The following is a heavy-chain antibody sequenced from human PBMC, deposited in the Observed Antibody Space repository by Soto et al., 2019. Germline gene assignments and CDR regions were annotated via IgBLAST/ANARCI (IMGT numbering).Heavy chain of an antibody. CDR2: IYTSGST. CDR3: ARDSGDYYDSSGSVYWLDP. V-gene: IGHV4-4*07. D-gene: IGHD3-22*01. J-gene: IGHJ5*02. Sequence: XATLSLTGTVSGGSISSYYWSWMRQPSGKGLEWIGRIYTSGSTNYNPSLKSRVTMSVDTSKNQFSLKLSSVTAADTAVYYCARDSGDYYDSSGSVYWLDPWGQGTLVTVSS. CDR1: GGSISSYY.